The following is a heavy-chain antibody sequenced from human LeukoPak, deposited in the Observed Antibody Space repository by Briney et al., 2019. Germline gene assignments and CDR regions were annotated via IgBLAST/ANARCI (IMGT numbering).Heavy chain of an antibody. D-gene: IGHD1-26*01. Sequence: PGGSLRLSCGASGFTFNHYWMHWVRQVPGKGLVWVSRINSDVSSTSYADSVKGRFTISRDDAKNTLYLQMNTLRAEDTAVYYCARAQPTLQVGYYYYYMDVWGKGTTVTVSS. CDR1: GFTFNHYW. CDR2: INSDVSST. J-gene: IGHJ6*03. V-gene: IGHV3-74*01. CDR3: ARAQPTLQVGYYYYYMDV.